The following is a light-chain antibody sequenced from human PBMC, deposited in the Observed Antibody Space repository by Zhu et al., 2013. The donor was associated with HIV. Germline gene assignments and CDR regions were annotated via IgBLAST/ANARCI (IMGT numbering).Light chain of an antibody. Sequence: DIQMTQSPSTLSASVGDRVTITCRASQSISSWLAWYQQKPGKAPKVLIYKASTLESGVPSRFSGSGSGTAFTLTISSLQPDDFATYYCQQYNSYPRTFGQGPRWNTN. CDR3: QQYNSYPRT. V-gene: IGKV1-5*03. J-gene: IGKJ1*01. CDR2: KAS. CDR1: QSISSW.